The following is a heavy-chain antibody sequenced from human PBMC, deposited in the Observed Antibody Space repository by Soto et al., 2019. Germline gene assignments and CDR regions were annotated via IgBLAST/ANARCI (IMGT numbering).Heavy chain of an antibody. Sequence: QVQLQQWGAGLLKPSETLSLTSAVYGGSFSGYYWSWILQPPGKGLECIGEINHSGSTNYNPSLKSRVTISVDTSKNQFSLKLSSVTAADTAVYYCARGRNSSGWYRWFDPWGQGTLVTVSS. J-gene: IGHJ5*02. D-gene: IGHD6-19*01. CDR1: GGSFSGYY. CDR3: ARGRNSSGWYRWFDP. V-gene: IGHV4-34*01. CDR2: INHSGST.